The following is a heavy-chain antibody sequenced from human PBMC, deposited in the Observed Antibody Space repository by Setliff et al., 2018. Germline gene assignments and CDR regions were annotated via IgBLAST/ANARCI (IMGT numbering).Heavy chain of an antibody. CDR2: INHSGST. Sequence: PSETLSLTCAVYGGSFSGYYWIWIRQPPGKGLEWIGEINHSGSTNYSPSLKSRVTISVDTSKSQFSLKLSSVTAADTAVYYCARGKVLYDYVWGSYRYEYYYYGMDVWGQGTTVTVSS. CDR3: ARGKVLYDYVWGSYRYEYYYYGMDV. J-gene: IGHJ6*02. V-gene: IGHV4-34*01. D-gene: IGHD3-16*02. CDR1: GGSFSGYY.